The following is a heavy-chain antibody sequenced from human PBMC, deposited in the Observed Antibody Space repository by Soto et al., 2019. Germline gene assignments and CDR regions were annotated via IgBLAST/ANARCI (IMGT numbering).Heavy chain of an antibody. CDR2: IYYSGST. J-gene: IGHJ4*02. D-gene: IGHD3-22*01. V-gene: IGHV4-39*01. CDR3: ARAAGDYYDSSGYYPFDN. Sequence: QLQLQESGPGLVKPSETLSLTCTVSSGSISSSSYYWGWIRQPPGKGLEWIGSIYYSGSTYYNPSLKSRVTISVDTSKNQSSLKLSSVTAADTAVYYCARAAGDYYDSSGYYPFDNWGQGTLVTVSS. CDR1: SGSISSSSYY.